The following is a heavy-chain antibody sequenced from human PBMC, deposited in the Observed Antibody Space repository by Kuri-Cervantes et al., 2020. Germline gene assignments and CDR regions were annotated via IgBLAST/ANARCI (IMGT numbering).Heavy chain of an antibody. J-gene: IGHJ3*02. V-gene: IGHV3-30*01. CDR2: ISYDGSNK. CDR3: ASVLRSIDAFDI. CDR1: GFTFSSYA. D-gene: IGHD5/OR15-5a*01. Sequence: GESLKISCAASGFTFSSYAIHWVRQAPGKGLEWVAVISYDGSNKYYADSVKGRFTISRDNSKNTLYLQMNSLRAEDTAVYYCASVLRSIDAFDIWGQGTMVTVSS.